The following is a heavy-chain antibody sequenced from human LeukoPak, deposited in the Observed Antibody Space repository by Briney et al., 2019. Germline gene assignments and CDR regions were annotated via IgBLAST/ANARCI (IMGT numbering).Heavy chain of an antibody. CDR1: SDSISSSSYY. Sequence: PSETLSLTCTVSSDSISSSSYYWGWIRQPPGKGLEWIGSIYYSGSTYYNPSLKSRVTISVDTSKNQFSLKLSSVTAADTAVYYCARASSVAGLYFDYWGQGTLVTVSS. CDR3: ARASSVAGLYFDY. D-gene: IGHD6-19*01. CDR2: IYYSGST. V-gene: IGHV4-39*07. J-gene: IGHJ4*02.